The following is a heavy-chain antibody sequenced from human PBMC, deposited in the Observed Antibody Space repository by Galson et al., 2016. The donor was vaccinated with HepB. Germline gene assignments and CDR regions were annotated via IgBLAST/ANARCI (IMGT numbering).Heavy chain of an antibody. CDR2: IDPTDSST. D-gene: IGHD1-26*01. CDR3: ARQGVGASGY. V-gene: IGHV5-10-1*01. J-gene: IGHJ4*02. CDR1: GYSFTNYW. Sequence: QSGAEVKKPGESLRISCKGSGYSFTNYWITWVRQMPGKGLEWMGKIDPTDSSTNYSPSFQGHVTISAGKSISTAYLQWSSLKASDTAMYYCARQGVGASGYWGQGTLVTVSS.